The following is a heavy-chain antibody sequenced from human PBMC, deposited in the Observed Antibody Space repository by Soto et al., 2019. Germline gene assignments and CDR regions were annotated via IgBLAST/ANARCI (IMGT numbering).Heavy chain of an antibody. D-gene: IGHD3-10*01. CDR3: AKVGETYYYYGMDV. CDR2: ISYDGSNK. CDR1: GFTFSSYG. Sequence: PGGSLRLSCAASGFTFSSYGMHWVRQAPGKGLEWVAVISYDGSNKYYADSVKGRFTISRDNSKNTLYLQMNSLRAEDTAVYYCAKVGETYYYYGMDVWGQGTTVTVSP. J-gene: IGHJ6*01. V-gene: IGHV3-30*18.